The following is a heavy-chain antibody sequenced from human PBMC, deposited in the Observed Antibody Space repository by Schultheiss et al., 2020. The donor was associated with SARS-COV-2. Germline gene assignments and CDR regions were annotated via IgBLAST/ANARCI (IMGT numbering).Heavy chain of an antibody. J-gene: IGHJ3*02. CDR2: ISYDGSNK. CDR3: VRDTGGFAFDI. Sequence: GGSLRLSCAASGFTFSSYAMHWVRQAPGKGLEWVAVISYDGSNKYYADSVKGRFTISRDNSKNTLYLQMNSLRAEDTAVYYCVRDTGGFAFDIWGQGTMVTVSS. D-gene: IGHD3-10*01. CDR1: GFTFSSYA. V-gene: IGHV3-30*01.